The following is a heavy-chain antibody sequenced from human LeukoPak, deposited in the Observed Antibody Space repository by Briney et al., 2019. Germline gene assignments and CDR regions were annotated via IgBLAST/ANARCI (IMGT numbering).Heavy chain of an antibody. Sequence: ASVTVSCKASGYTFTSYDINWVRQAPGQGLEWMGWMNPNSGNTVYAQTFQGRVTMTRNTSISTAYMELSSLRSEDTAVYYCARLLITMVRGVTFYYYYGMDVGGQGTTVTVSS. J-gene: IGHJ6*02. CDR3: ARLLITMVRGVTFYYYYGMDV. V-gene: IGHV1-8*01. CDR2: MNPNSGNT. CDR1: GYTFTSYD. D-gene: IGHD3-10*01.